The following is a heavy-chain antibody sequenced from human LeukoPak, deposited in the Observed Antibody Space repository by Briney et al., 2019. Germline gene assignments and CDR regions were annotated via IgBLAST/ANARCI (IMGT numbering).Heavy chain of an antibody. D-gene: IGHD3-10*01. V-gene: IGHV4-31*03. CDR2: IYNSGST. Sequence: SSETLSLTCTVSGVSISSGGYYWRWLRQHPGKGLEWIGYIYNSGSTYYNPSLKSRVTISVDTSKNQFSLKLSSVTAADTAVYYCARTMVRGVISCFDYWGQGTLVTVSS. CDR1: GVSISSGGYY. CDR3: ARTMVRGVISCFDY. J-gene: IGHJ4*02.